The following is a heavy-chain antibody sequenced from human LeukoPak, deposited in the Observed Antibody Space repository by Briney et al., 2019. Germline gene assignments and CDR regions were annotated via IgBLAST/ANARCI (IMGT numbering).Heavy chain of an antibody. Sequence: GASVKVSCKASGYSFIIYGITWVRQAPGQGLEYMGWISAYNGNTNYAQKFQGRVTMTRDTSITTVYMELSSLRSDDTAVYYCARVKYRAAGDKQHWGRGTLVTVSS. CDR1: GYSFIIYG. CDR2: ISAYNGNT. CDR3: ARVKYRAAGDKQH. V-gene: IGHV1-18*01. D-gene: IGHD6-13*01. J-gene: IGHJ1*01.